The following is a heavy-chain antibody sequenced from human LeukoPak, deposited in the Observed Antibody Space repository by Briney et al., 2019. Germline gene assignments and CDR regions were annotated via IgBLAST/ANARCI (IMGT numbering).Heavy chain of an antibody. J-gene: IGHJ2*01. CDR3: ARNTGLWLPHWYFDL. CDR2: IYSGGST. D-gene: IGHD5-18*01. V-gene: IGHV3-53*01. Sequence: GGSLRLSRAASGFTVSSNYMSWVRQAPGKGLEWVSVIYSGGSTYYADSVKGRFTISRDNSKNTLYLQMNSLRAEDTAVYYCARNTGLWLPHWYFDLWGRGTLVTVSS. CDR1: GFTVSSNY.